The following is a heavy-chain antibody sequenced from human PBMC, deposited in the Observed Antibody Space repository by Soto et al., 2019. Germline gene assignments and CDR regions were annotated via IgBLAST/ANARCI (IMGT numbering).Heavy chain of an antibody. CDR1: GFTLSSYS. Sequence: EVQLVESGGGLVQPGGSLRLSCAASGFTLSSYSMNWVRQAPGKGLEWVSSISSSSSYIYYADSVKGRFTISRDNAKNSLYLQMNSLRAEDTAVYYCAREAAGIRYFDYWGQGTLVTVSS. J-gene: IGHJ4*02. CDR3: AREAAGIRYFDY. V-gene: IGHV3-21*01. D-gene: IGHD6-13*01. CDR2: ISSSSSYI.